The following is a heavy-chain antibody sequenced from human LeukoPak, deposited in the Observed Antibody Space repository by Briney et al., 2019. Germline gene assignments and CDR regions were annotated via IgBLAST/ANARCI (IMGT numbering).Heavy chain of an antibody. D-gene: IGHD5-12*01. V-gene: IGHV3-30-3*01. J-gene: IGHJ4*02. Sequence: GGSLRLSCAASGFTFSSYAMDWVRQAPGKGLEWVAVISYDGSNKYYADSVKGRFTISRDNSKNTLYLQMNSLRTGDTAVYYCARPYGGYVDYYFDYWGQGTLVTVSS. CDR3: ARPYGGYVDYYFDY. CDR1: GFTFSSYA. CDR2: ISYDGSNK.